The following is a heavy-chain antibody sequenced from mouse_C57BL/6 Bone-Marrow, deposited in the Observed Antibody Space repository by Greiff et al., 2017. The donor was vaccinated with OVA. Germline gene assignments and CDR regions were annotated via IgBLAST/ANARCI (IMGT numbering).Heavy chain of an antibody. V-gene: IGHV1-59*01. CDR3: ARVYYYGSSSYAMDN. CDR2: IDPSDSYT. D-gene: IGHD1-1*01. Sequence: QVQLQQPGAELVRPGTSVKLSCKASGYTFTSYWMHWVKQRPGQGLEWIGVIDPSDSYTNYNQKFKGKATLTVDKSSSTDYMQLSSLTSEDSAVYDCARVYYYGSSSYAMDNWGQGTTVTGSS. CDR1: GYTFTSYW. J-gene: IGHJ4*01.